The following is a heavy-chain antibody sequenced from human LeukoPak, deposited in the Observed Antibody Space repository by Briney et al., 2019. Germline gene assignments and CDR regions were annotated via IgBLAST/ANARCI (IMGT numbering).Heavy chain of an antibody. CDR2: IYYSGST. CDR3: ARDRGLVYYYGSGSYLGYFDY. Sequence: SETLSLTCTVSGDSISSYNWSWIRQPPGKGLEWIGYIYYSGSTNYNPSLKSRVTISVDTSKNQFSLKLSSVTAADTAVYYCARDRGLVYYYGSGSYLGYFDYWGQGTLVTVSS. J-gene: IGHJ4*02. V-gene: IGHV4-59*01. CDR1: GDSISSYN. D-gene: IGHD3-10*01.